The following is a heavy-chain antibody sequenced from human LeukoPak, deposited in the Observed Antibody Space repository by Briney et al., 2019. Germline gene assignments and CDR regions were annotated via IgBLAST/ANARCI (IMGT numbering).Heavy chain of an antibody. CDR2: ISAYNGNT. J-gene: IGHJ4*02. V-gene: IGHV1-18*01. CDR3: ARGEDCGDYLGY. Sequence: ASVKVSCKASGYTFTSYAMNWVRQAPGQGLEWMGWISAYNGNTNYAQKLQGRVTMTTDTSTSTAYMELRSLRSDDTAVYYCARGEDCGDYLGYWGQGTLVTVSS. D-gene: IGHD4-17*01. CDR1: GYTFTSYA.